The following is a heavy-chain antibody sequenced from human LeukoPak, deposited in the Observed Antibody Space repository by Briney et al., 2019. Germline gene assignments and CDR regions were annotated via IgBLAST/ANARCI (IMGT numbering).Heavy chain of an antibody. D-gene: IGHD3-16*02. V-gene: IGHV3-48*04. Sequence: PGGSLRLSCAASGFTFSSYSMNWVRQAPGKGLEWVSYISSSSSAIYYADSAKGRFTISRDNAKNSLYLQMNSLRAEDTAVYYCALFYDYVWGSLRYDFDYWGQGTLVTVSS. CDR2: ISSSSSAI. CDR1: GFTFSSYS. CDR3: ALFYDYVWGSLRYDFDY. J-gene: IGHJ4*02.